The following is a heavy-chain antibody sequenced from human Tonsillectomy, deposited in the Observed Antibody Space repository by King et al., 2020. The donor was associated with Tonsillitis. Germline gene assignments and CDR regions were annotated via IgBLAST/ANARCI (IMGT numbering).Heavy chain of an antibody. V-gene: IGHV4-59*01. CDR3: ARGGLIAVATEAFDI. CDR2: IYYSGRA. Sequence: QLQESGPGLVKPSETLSLTCTVSGGSISYYYWSWIRQPPGKGLEWIGYIYYSGRANYNPSLKSRVTISVDTPKNQFSLKLSSVTAADTAVYYCARGGLIAVATEAFDIWGQGTMVTVSS. CDR1: GGSISYYY. D-gene: IGHD6-19*01. J-gene: IGHJ3*02.